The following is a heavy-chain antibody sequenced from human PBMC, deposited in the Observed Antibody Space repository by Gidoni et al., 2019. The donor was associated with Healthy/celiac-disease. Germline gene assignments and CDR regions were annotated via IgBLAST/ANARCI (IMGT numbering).Heavy chain of an antibody. Sequence: EVQLVESGGGLVKPGGSLTLSCAASGFTFSSYSMNWVRQAPGKGLESVSSISSSSSYIYYPDSVKGRFTISRDNTKNSLYLQMHRLRAEDTAVYYCAKSIAARLDWFDPWGQGTLVTVSS. CDR3: AKSIAARLDWFDP. J-gene: IGHJ5*02. V-gene: IGHV3-21*01. CDR2: ISSSSSYI. D-gene: IGHD6-6*01. CDR1: GFTFSSYS.